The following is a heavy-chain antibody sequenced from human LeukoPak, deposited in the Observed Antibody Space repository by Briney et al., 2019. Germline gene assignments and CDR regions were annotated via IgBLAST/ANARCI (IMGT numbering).Heavy chain of an antibody. CDR2: ISSSGSTI. V-gene: IGHV3-11*01. D-gene: IGHD2-2*01. CDR1: GFTFSDYY. Sequence: PGGSLRLSCAASGFTFSDYYMSWIRQAPGKGLEWVSYISSSGSTIYYADSVKGRFTISRDNAKNSLYLQMNSLRAEDTAVYYCARDECSSTSCYLHQFDYWGQGTLVTVSS. CDR3: ARDECSSTSCYLHQFDY. J-gene: IGHJ4*02.